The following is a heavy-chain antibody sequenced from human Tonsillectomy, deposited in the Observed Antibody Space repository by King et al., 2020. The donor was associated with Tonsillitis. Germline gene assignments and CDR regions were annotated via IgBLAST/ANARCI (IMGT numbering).Heavy chain of an antibody. V-gene: IGHV3-23*04. J-gene: IGHJ5*02. Sequence: VQLVESGGGLVQPGGSLRLSCAASGFTFASYAMNWVRQAPGKGLEWVSTITASGYSTYYADSVKGRFTISRDNSKNTLYLQMNSLRAEDTAVYYCASREWIQLWSDNWFDPWGQGTLVTVSS. CDR2: ITASGYST. CDR1: GFTFASYA. CDR3: ASREWIQLWSDNWFDP. D-gene: IGHD5-18*01.